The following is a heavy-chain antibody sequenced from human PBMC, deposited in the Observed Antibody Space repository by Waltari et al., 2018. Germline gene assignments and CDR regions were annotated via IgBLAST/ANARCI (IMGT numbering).Heavy chain of an antibody. CDR2: IYYSGRT. D-gene: IGHD3-10*01. V-gene: IGHV4-39*07. CDR3: ARDQRYYGSGTSTTGYFDY. Sequence: QLQLQESGPGLVKPSETLSLTCTVSGGSISSSSYYWGWIRQPPGKGLEWIGSIYYSGRTYYNPSLKSRVTISVDTSKNQFSLKLSSVTAADTAVYYCARDQRYYGSGTSTTGYFDYWGQGTLVTVSS. CDR1: GGSISSSSYY. J-gene: IGHJ4*02.